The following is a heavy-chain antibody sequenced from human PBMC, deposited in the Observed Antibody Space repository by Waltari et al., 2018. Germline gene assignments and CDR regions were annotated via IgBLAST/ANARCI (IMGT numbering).Heavy chain of an antibody. V-gene: IGHV1-2*02. Sequence: QVQLVQSGAEVKKPGASVKVSCKASGYTFTGYYMHWVRQAPGQGLEWMGWINPNSGGTNYAQKFQGRVTMTRDTSISTAYMELSRLRSDDTAVYYCARDLGYSSSSGDYYYGMDVWGQGTTVTVSS. CDR1: GYTFTGYY. J-gene: IGHJ6*02. CDR2: INPNSGGT. CDR3: ARDLGYSSSSGDYYYGMDV. D-gene: IGHD6-6*01.